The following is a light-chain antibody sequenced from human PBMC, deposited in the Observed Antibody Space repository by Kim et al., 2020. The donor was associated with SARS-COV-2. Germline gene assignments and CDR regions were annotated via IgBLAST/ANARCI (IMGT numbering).Light chain of an antibody. CDR1: SNDVGAFDY. CDR3: CSHTISSTWV. Sequence: QSVVTQPASVSASPGQSITISCAGTSNDVGAFDYVSWYQQHQGEAPKLMIYDVSKRPSGVSSRFSGSKSDNTASLTIAGLQAEDEADYYCCSHTISSTWVFGAGTQLTVL. CDR2: DVS. V-gene: IGLV2-14*03. J-gene: IGLJ3*02.